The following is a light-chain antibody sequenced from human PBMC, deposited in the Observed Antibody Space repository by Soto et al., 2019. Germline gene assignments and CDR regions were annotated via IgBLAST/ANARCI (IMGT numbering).Light chain of an antibody. J-gene: IGKJ5*01. V-gene: IGKV3-15*01. Sequence: IEMTQSPATLSASPLDIATLSCRASQPVNNNLAWYQQKPGQAPRLLIYGVSTRATGISARFSGGGSVTEFTLTISSLQSEDFAVYYCQQYEKWPPSITFGQGTRLEIK. CDR2: GVS. CDR1: QPVNNN. CDR3: QQYEKWPPSIT.